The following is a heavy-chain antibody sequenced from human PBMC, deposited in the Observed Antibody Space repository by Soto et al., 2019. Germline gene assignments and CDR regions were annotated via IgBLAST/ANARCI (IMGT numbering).Heavy chain of an antibody. J-gene: IGHJ4*02. Sequence: ASVKVSCKASGYTFTSYAMHWVRQAPGQRLGWMGWINAGNGNTKYSQRFQGRATITRDTSASTVYMEVSSLRSEDTAVYYCARAAYYYESSGYYPGDYWGQGTLVTVSS. CDR3: ARAAYYYESSGYYPGDY. CDR2: INAGNGNT. D-gene: IGHD3-22*01. V-gene: IGHV1-3*01. CDR1: GYTFTSYA.